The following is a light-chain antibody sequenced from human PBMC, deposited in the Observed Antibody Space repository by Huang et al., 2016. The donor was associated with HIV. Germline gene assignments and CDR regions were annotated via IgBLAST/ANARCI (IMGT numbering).Light chain of an antibody. CDR2: GAS. CDR3: QQYNNWPRT. V-gene: IGKV3-15*01. CDR1: QSVRSN. J-gene: IGKJ1*01. Sequence: EIVMTQSPATMSVSPGGRATLSCRASQSVRSNLAWYQHKPGQAPRVLIYGASTRATGVPARFSGSGSETEVTLTISSLQSEDFALYYCQQYNNWPRTFGQGTKVEIK.